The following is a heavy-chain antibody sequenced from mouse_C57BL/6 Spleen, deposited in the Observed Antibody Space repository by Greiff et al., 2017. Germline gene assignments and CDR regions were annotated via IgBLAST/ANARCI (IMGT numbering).Heavy chain of an antibody. J-gene: IGHJ2*01. CDR3: AREGEGNFDY. CDR1: GFTFSSYA. Sequence: EVKLVESGGGLVKPGGSLKLSCAASGFTFSSYAMSWVRQTPEKRLEWVATISDGGSYTYYPDNVKGRFTISRDNAKNNLYLQMSHLKSEDTAMYYCAREGEGNFDYWGQGTTLTVSS. V-gene: IGHV5-4*01. CDR2: ISDGGSYT.